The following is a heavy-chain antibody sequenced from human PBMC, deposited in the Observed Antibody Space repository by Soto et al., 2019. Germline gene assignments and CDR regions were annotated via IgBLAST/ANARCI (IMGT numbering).Heavy chain of an antibody. J-gene: IGHJ5*02. V-gene: IGHV3-11*06. CDR3: ARRGMRTVTTGIYIWFDP. CDR2: ISGRSNFT. CDR1: GFTFSDYY. D-gene: IGHD4-17*01. Sequence: QVQLLESGGGLVKPGGSLRLSCAASGFTFSDYYMSWIRQAPGKGLECISYISGRSNFTKYADSVKGRFTISRDNAKNSLYLQMKSLRAQDTAVYYCARRGMRTVTTGIYIWFDPWGQGTVVTVSS.